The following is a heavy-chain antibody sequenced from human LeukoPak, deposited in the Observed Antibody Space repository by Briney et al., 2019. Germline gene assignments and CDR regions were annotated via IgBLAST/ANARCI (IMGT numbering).Heavy chain of an antibody. V-gene: IGHV4-39*01. D-gene: IGHD1-26*01. CDR1: GGSISSSSYY. J-gene: IGHJ6*02. CDR3: ARGGASSNYYYGMDV. Sequence: SETLSLTCTVSGGSISSSSYYWGWIRQPPGKGLEWIGSIYYSGSTYYNPSLKSRVTISVDTSKNQFSLKLSSVTAADTAVYYCARGGASSNYYYGMDVWGQGTTVTVSS. CDR2: IYYSGST.